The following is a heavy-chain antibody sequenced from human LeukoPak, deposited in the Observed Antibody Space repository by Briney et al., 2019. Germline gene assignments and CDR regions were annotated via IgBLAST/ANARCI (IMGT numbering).Heavy chain of an antibody. J-gene: IGHJ4*02. V-gene: IGHV4-59*01. CDR1: GGSMSSYY. CDR3: ARGVAFYFGSGSPNF. Sequence: SETLTLTCTVSGGSMSSYYWSWIRQPPGKGLDWIGYIYYSGSTNYNPSLKSRVTISVDTSKNQFSLKLSSVTAADTAVYYCARGVAFYFGSGSPNFWGQGTLVTVS. CDR2: IYYSGST. D-gene: IGHD3-10*01.